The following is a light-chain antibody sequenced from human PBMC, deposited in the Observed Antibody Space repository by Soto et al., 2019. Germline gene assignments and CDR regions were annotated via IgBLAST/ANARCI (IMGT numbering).Light chain of an antibody. J-gene: IGKJ2*01. Sequence: DIPMTQSPSTLSASVGDRVTITCRASQSISSWLAWYQQKPGKAPKLLIYDASSLESGVPSRFSGSGSGTEFTLTISSLQPDDFATYYCQQYNSYPYTFGXGTKXXXK. CDR2: DAS. V-gene: IGKV1-5*01. CDR1: QSISSW. CDR3: QQYNSYPYT.